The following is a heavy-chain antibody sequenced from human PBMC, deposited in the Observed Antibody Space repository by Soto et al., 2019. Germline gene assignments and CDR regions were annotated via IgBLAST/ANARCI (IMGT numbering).Heavy chain of an antibody. V-gene: IGHV4-4*02. CDR1: GTSISSSQW. CDR3: GRTKDYVYGVDV. Sequence: QVQLHESGPGLVKPSGTLSLTCAVSGTSISSSQWWSWVRQPPGKGLEWIGEIYHNERTNYNPSLKSRLTMSLDKSKNQVSLKLRSVTAADTATYYCGRTKDYVYGVDVWGQGTTVTVSS. J-gene: IGHJ6*02. CDR2: IYHNERT.